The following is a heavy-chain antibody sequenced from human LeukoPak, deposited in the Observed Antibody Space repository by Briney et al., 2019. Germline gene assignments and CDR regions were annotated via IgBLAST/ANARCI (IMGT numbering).Heavy chain of an antibody. D-gene: IGHD3-16*01. J-gene: IGHJ4*02. CDR1: GFTFNNYG. Sequence: GGSLRLSCAASGFTFNNYGMNWVRQAPGKGLEWVSTISDSGGSTYYADSLKGRFTISRDNSKKTLYLQMNSLRAEDTAIYYYAKSQVGTLRLYYFDYWGQGTLVTVSS. V-gene: IGHV3-23*01. CDR2: ISDSGGST. CDR3: AKSQVGTLRLYYFDY.